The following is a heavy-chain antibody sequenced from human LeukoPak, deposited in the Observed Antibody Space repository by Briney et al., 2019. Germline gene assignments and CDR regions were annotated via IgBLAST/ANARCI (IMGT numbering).Heavy chain of an antibody. D-gene: IGHD6-13*01. CDR3: ARGVASSSWYNYYYYYMDV. J-gene: IGHJ6*03. Sequence: ASMKVSCKASGYTFTSYDINWVRQATGQGLEWMGWMNPNSGNTGYAQKFQGRVTMTRNTSISTAYMELSSLRSEDTAVYYCARGVASSSWYNYYYYYMDVWGKGTTVTVSS. CDR1: GYTFTSYD. CDR2: MNPNSGNT. V-gene: IGHV1-8*01.